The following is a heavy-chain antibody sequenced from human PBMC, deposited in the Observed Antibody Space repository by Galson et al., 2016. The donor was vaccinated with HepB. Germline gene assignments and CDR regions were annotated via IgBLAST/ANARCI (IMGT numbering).Heavy chain of an antibody. J-gene: IGHJ3*01. Sequence: SLRLSCAVSGFNLNDYAMHWVRQAPGKGPEWVSSITWDRGNIGYADSGRGRFTISRDNCKMSLYLQMNDLRAEDTALYYCVKDRGVSSSSRCYSGAFDFWGQRTMVS. D-gene: IGHD2-15*01. CDR3: VKDRGVSSSSRCYSGAFDF. CDR1: GFNLNDYA. V-gene: IGHV3-9*01. CDR2: ITWDRGNI.